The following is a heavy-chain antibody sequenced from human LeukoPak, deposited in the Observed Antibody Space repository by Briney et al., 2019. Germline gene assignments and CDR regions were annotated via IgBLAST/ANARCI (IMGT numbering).Heavy chain of an antibody. Sequence: SETLSLTCAVYGGSFSGYYWSWIRQPPGKGLEWIGEINHSGSTNYNPSLKSRVTISVDTSKNQFSLKLSSVTAADTAVYYCASGNTNSTFDYWGQGTLVTVSS. CDR1: GGSFSGYY. CDR3: ASGNTNSTFDY. V-gene: IGHV4-34*01. D-gene: IGHD6-13*01. J-gene: IGHJ4*02. CDR2: INHSGST.